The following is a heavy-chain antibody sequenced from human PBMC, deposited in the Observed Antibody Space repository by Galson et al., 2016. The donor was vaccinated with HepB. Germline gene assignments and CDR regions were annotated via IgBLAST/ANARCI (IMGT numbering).Heavy chain of an antibody. CDR3: ARLVENWNEAGRFDS. D-gene: IGHD1-1*01. Sequence: GSLRLSCAASGFTFSSYSMNWVRQAPGKGLEWVSFISSSSTYIYYADSVRGRFTISRDNAKNSLYLQMNSLRAEDTAVYYCARLVENWNEAGRFDSWGQGTLVTVSS. CDR1: GFTFSSYS. V-gene: IGHV3-21*01. CDR2: ISSSSTYI. J-gene: IGHJ4*02.